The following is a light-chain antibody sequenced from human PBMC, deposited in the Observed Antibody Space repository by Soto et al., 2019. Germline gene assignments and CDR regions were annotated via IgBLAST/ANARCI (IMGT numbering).Light chain of an antibody. CDR1: QDINSY. J-gene: IGKJ4*01. CDR3: QQYYSYPLT. CDR2: AAS. V-gene: IGKV1-8*01. Sequence: AIRMTQSPSSFSASTGDRVTITCRASQDINSYLAWYQQKPGKAPKLLIYAASTLQTGVPSRFSGSGSGTVFTLTISCLQSEDFATYYCQQYYSYPLTFGGGTKVEIK.